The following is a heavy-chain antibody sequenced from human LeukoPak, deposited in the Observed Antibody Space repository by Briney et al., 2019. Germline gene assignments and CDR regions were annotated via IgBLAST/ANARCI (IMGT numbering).Heavy chain of an antibody. CDR3: AKDIYRIAVAGRGVDY. CDR2: TSYDGSNE. D-gene: IGHD6-19*01. J-gene: IGHJ4*02. Sequence: GGSLRLSCAASGFTFSSYGMHWVRQAPGKGLEWVAGTSYDGSNEYYPDSVKGRFTVFRDNSKNTLYLQMNSLRAEDTAAYYCAKDIYRIAVAGRGVDYWGQGTLVTVSS. CDR1: GFTFSSYG. V-gene: IGHV3-30*18.